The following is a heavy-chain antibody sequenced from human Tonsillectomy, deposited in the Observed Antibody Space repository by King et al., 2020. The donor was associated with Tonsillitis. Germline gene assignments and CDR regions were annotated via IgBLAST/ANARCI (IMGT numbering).Heavy chain of an antibody. CDR2: IYHSGST. J-gene: IGHJ5*02. V-gene: IGHV4-38-2*02. D-gene: IGHD3-10*01. Sequence: VQLQESGPGPVKPSETLSLTCAVSGYSISSGYYWGWIRQPPGKGLEWIGSIYHSGSTYYNPSLKSRVTISVDTSKNQFSLKLSSVTAADTAVYYCARETSYGSGSYYPNWFDPWGQGTLVTVSS. CDR1: GYSISSGYY. CDR3: ARETSYGSGSYYPNWFDP.